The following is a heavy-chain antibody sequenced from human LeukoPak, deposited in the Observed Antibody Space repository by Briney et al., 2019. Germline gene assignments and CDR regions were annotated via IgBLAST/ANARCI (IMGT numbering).Heavy chain of an antibody. J-gene: IGHJ4*02. CDR3: VAREWLLPHYFDY. V-gene: IGHV3-7*01. D-gene: IGHD3-3*01. CDR1: GFTFSSYS. Sequence: GGSLRLSCAASGFTFSSYSMNWVRQAPGKGLEWVANIKQDGSEKYYVDSVKGRFTISRDNAKNSLYLQMNSLRAEDTAVYYCVAREWLLPHYFDYWGQGTLVTVSS. CDR2: IKQDGSEK.